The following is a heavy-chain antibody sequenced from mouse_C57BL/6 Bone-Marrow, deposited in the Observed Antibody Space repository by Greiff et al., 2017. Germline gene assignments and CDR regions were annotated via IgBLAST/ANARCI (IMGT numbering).Heavy chain of an antibody. CDR2: IYNGNSYT. Sequence: VQLQQSGAELVRPGSSVKMSCKTSGYTFTSYGINWVKQRPGQGLEWIGYIYNGNSYTEYNEKFKGKATVTTDTSSVTAYMQLSSLTSEDSSIYFFARDGYYPFAYWGQGTLVTVSA. J-gene: IGHJ3*01. CDR1: GYTFTSYG. CDR3: ARDGYYPFAY. V-gene: IGHV1-58*01. D-gene: IGHD2-3*01.